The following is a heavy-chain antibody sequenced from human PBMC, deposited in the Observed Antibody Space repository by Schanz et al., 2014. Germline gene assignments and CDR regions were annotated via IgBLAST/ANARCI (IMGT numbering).Heavy chain of an antibody. CDR3: AKDIADTSGKYDF. V-gene: IGHV3-23*04. J-gene: IGHJ3*01. CDR1: GFSFGTYA. CDR2: IRGTCGDDT. Sequence: VQLVESGGGLVKPGGSLRLSCAASGFSFGTYAMSWVRQAPGKGLLWVFSIRGTCGDDTYYADSMKGRFTISRDNSKNTMFLQMNSLRLEDAASYYCAKDIADTSGKYDFWGQGTMVTVSS. D-gene: IGHD3-22*01.